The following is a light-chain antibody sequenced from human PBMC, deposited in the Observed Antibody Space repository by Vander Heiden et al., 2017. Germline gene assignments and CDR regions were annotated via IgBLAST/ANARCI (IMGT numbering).Light chain of an antibody. CDR2: WAS. J-gene: IGKJ1*01. Sequence: DIVMTQSPDPLAVSLGERATINCKSSQSVLYSSNNKNYLAWYQQKPGQPPKLLIYWASTRESGVPDRFSGSGSGTDFTLTISSLQAEDVAVYYCLQYYSTLRTFGQGTKVEIK. CDR3: LQYYSTLRT. CDR1: QSVLYSSNNKNY. V-gene: IGKV4-1*01.